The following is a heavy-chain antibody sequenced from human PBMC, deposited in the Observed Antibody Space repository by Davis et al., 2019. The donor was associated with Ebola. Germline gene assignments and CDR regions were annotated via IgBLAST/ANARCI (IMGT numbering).Heavy chain of an antibody. CDR3: VKDTSNIWFDI. V-gene: IGHV3-23*01. J-gene: IGHJ3*02. Sequence: GGSLRLSRAASGFIFRSYVMSWVRQAPGKGLEWVSTLGTSADTYYADSVKGRFTISRDNSKNTLYLQMNGLRVEDTAIYFCVKDTSNIWFDIWGQGTNVTVSS. CDR2: LGTSADT. D-gene: IGHD1-26*01. CDR1: GFIFRSYV.